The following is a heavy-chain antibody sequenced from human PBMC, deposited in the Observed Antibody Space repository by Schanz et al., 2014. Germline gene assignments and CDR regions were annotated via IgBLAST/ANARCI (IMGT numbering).Heavy chain of an antibody. J-gene: IGHJ6*02. CDR2: ISPSGGST. V-gene: IGHV1-46*01. Sequence: QVHLMQSGAEAKKPGASVKVSCKAFGYSFTTYFIHWVRLAPGQGFEWMGLISPSGGSTSYAQKFQGRVPMTRETSPSTVFMELGGLTSEDTAVYYCGRGGGAYPQKYGMDVWGQGTTVTVSS. D-gene: IGHD3-16*01. CDR1: GYSFTTYF. CDR3: GRGGGAYPQKYGMDV.